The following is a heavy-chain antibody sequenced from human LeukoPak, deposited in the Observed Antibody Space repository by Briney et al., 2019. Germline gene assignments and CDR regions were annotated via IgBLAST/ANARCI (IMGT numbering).Heavy chain of an antibody. D-gene: IGHD6-19*01. CDR2: ISYDGSNK. CDR3: ARDQWLLRGGDHDAFDI. J-gene: IGHJ3*02. V-gene: IGHV3-30-3*01. Sequence: GGSLRLSCAASGFTFSSYAMHWVRQAPGKGLEWVAVISYDGSNKYYADSVKGRFTISSDNSKNTLYLQMNSLRAEDTAVYCCARDQWLLRGGDHDAFDIWGQGTMVTVSS. CDR1: GFTFSSYA.